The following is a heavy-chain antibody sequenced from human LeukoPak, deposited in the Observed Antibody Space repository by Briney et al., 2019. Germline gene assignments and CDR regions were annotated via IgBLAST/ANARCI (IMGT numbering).Heavy chain of an antibody. J-gene: IGHJ4*02. CDR3: AGLEGGNSGYYFDY. D-gene: IGHD4-23*01. CDR1: GGTFSSYA. CDR2: IIPIFGIA. V-gene: IGHV1-69*04. Sequence: SVKVSCKASGGTFSSYAISWVRQAPGQGLEWMGRIIPIFGIANYAQKFQGRVTITADKSTSTAYMELSSLRSEDTAVYYCAGLEGGNSGYYFDYWGQGTLVTVSS.